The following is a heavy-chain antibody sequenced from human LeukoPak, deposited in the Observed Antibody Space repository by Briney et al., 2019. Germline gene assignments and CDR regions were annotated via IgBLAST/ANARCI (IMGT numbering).Heavy chain of an antibody. CDR1: GFNFNSYG. CDR2: VSGSGTST. Sequence: AGGSLRLSCVASGFNFNSYGMIWVRQAPGLGLEWVSAVSGSGTSTYYADSVKGRFTISRDNSKNTLYLQMNNLRPEDTALYYCARQVGPDYWGQGTLVTVSS. CDR3: ARQVGPDY. J-gene: IGHJ4*02. V-gene: IGHV3-23*01. D-gene: IGHD2-15*01.